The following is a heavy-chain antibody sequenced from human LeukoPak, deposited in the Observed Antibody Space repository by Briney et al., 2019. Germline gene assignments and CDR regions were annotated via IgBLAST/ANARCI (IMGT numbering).Heavy chain of an antibody. V-gene: IGHV3-7*01. D-gene: IGHD3-3*01. CDR3: VRVDFWSGSYY. J-gene: IGHJ4*02. Sequence: GGSLRLSCTVSGFMFSRFWMSWVRQAPGKGLEWVSNVNQDGSEKYYVDSVKGRFTIARDNAKKSLYLQMNSLRAEDTAVYYCVRVDFWSGSYYWGQGTLVTVSS. CDR2: VNQDGSEK. CDR1: GFMFSRFW.